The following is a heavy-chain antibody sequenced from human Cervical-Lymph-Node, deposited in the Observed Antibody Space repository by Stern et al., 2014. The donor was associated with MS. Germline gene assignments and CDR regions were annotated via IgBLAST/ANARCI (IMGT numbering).Heavy chain of an antibody. V-gene: IGHV1-3*04. CDR2: INTGVGHT. CDR1: GYTFTDYA. CDR3: ARAPTFLPLDS. J-gene: IGHJ4*02. Sequence: QVQLGQSGAEVRKPGASVKVSCHVSGYTFTDYAIYWVRQAPGQTLEWMGWINTGVGHTKYSLKFQDRLTITRDTSATTVYMELRSLTFEDTAMYYCARAPTFLPLDSWGQGTLVTVST.